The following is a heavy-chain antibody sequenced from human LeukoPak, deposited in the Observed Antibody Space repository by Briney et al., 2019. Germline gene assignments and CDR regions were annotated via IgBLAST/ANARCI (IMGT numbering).Heavy chain of an antibody. CDR1: GGSISSYY. J-gene: IGHJ3*02. Sequence: SETLSLTCTVSGGSISSYYWSWIRQPAGKGLEWIGRIYTSGSTNYNPSLKSRVTMSVDTSKNQFSLKLSSVTAADTAVYYCARMLGWKTLDAFDIWGQGTMVTVSS. CDR3: ARMLGWKTLDAFDI. V-gene: IGHV4-4*07. D-gene: IGHD1-1*01. CDR2: IYTSGST.